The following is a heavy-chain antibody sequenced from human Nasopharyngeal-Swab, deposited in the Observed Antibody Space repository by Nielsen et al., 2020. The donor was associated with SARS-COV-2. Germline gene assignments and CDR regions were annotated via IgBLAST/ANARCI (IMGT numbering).Heavy chain of an antibody. J-gene: IGHJ4*02. V-gene: IGHV3-48*03. D-gene: IGHD3-22*01. CDR2: ISSSGSTI. CDR1: GFTFSSYE. CDR3: ARGVHYYCDSSGYEDDY. Sequence: GESLKISCAASGFTFSSYEMNWVRQAPGKGLEWVSYISSSGSTIYYADSVKGRFTISRDNAKNSLYLQMNSLRAEDAAVYYCARGVHYYCDSSGYEDDYWGQGTLVTVSS.